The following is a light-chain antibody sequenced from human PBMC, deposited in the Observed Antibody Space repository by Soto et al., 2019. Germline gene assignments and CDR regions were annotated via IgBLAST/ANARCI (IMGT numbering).Light chain of an antibody. Sequence: DIQMTQFPSTLSASVGDRVTITCRASQSISTWLAWYQHKPGKAPKLLIYQASSLEGGGPSRFSGSGSGTEFTLTISSLQYDDFATYYCQQYDISSRTFGQGTKVETK. CDR1: QSISTW. CDR2: QAS. J-gene: IGKJ2*02. CDR3: QQYDISSRT. V-gene: IGKV1-5*03.